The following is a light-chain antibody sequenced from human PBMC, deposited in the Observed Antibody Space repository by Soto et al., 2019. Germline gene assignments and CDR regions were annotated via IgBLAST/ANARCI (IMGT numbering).Light chain of an antibody. V-gene: IGLV4-69*01. J-gene: IGLJ2*01. CDR1: SGHSSYA. Sequence: QSVLTQSPSASASLGASVNLTCTLSSGHSSYAIAWHQQQPEKGPRYLMKLNSDGSHAKGDDIPDRFSGSSSGAERYLTISSLQSEDEADYYCQAWGTRSVTFGGGTKLTVL. CDR2: LNSDGSH. CDR3: QAWGTRSVT.